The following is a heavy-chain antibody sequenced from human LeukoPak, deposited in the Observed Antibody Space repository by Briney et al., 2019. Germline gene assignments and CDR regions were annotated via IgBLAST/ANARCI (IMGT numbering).Heavy chain of an antibody. D-gene: IGHD6-13*01. Sequence: GGSLRLSCAASGFTFSSYAMHWVRQAPGMGLEWVAVISYDGSNKYYADSVKGRFTISRDNSKNTLYLQMNSLRAEDTAVYYCARAHSSSWYYMYYGMDVWGQGTTVTVSS. CDR1: GFTFSSYA. V-gene: IGHV3-30*04. CDR3: ARAHSSSWYYMYYGMDV. J-gene: IGHJ6*02. CDR2: ISYDGSNK.